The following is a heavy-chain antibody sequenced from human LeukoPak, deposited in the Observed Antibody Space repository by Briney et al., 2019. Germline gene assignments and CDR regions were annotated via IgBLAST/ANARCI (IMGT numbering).Heavy chain of an antibody. J-gene: IGHJ4*02. D-gene: IGHD5-18*01. V-gene: IGHV3-11*05. CDR2: ISSSVSYT. Sequence: NPGESLRLSCAASGFTFSSYWMHWVRQAPGKGLEWVSYISSSVSYTNYADSVKGRFTISRDNAKKSLYLQMNSLRAEDTAVYYCARVNVDTAMAPIDYWGQGTLVTVSS. CDR3: ARVNVDTAMAPIDY. CDR1: GFTFSSYW.